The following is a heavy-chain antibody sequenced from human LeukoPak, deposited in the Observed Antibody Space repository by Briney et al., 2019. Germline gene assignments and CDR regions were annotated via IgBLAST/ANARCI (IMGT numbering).Heavy chain of an antibody. CDR2: INHSGST. J-gene: IGHJ4*02. Sequence: PSETLSPTCAVHGGSLSCYYWSCTRQPPGKGLEWIGEINHSGSTNYNPSLKSRVTISVDTSKNQFSLKLSSVTAADTAVYYCAPFKTTVTEPSGYWGQGTLVTVSS. CDR3: APFKTTVTEPSGY. CDR1: GGSLSCYY. V-gene: IGHV4-34*01. D-gene: IGHD4-17*01.